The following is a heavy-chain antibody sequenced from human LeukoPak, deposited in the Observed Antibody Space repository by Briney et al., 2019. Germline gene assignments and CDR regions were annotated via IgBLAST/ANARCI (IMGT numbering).Heavy chain of an antibody. V-gene: IGHV1-2*02. Sequence: ASVKVSCKASGYTFTGYYMHWVRQAPGQGLEWMGWINPNSGGTNYAQKFQGRVTMTRDTSISTAYMELSRLGSDDTAVYYCARFPLYDSSGYPDYWGQGTLVTVSS. CDR1: GYTFTGYY. CDR3: ARFPLYDSSGYPDY. CDR2: INPNSGGT. J-gene: IGHJ4*02. D-gene: IGHD3-22*01.